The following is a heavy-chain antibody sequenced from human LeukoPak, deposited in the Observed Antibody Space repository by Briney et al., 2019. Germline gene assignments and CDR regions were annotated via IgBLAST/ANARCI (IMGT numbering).Heavy chain of an antibody. CDR2: INANNGGT. CDR3: ARGVVTEGFDY. D-gene: IGHD3-22*01. CDR1: GYTFTAYY. J-gene: IGHJ4*02. V-gene: IGHV1-2*02. Sequence: ASVKVSCKAFGYTFTAYYMHWVRQAPGQGLEWVGWINANNGGTNYAQKFQGRVTMTGGTSISTAYMDLSRLRSDDTAVYYCARGVVTEGFDYWGQGTLVTVSS.